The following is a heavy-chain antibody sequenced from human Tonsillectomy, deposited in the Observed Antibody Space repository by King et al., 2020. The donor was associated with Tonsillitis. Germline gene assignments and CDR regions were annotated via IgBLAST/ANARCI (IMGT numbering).Heavy chain of an antibody. CDR1: GGSISPYY. CDR2: LYHSGSP. V-gene: IGHV4-59*01. CDR3: ARATTSYDGSTGYPLIDY. J-gene: IGHJ4*02. D-gene: IGHD3-22*01. Sequence: QVQLQESGPGLVKPSENLSLTCTVSGGSISPYYWTWLRQPPGEGLEWCSYLYHSGSPNSNPSRKSRVTISLDKAKNHTSLRLSSVTAADTAVYYCARATTSYDGSTGYPLIDYWGRGTLVTVSS.